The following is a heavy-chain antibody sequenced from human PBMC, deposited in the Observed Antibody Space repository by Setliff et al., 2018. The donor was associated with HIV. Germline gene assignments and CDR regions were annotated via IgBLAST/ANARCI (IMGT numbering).Heavy chain of an antibody. CDR2: IKPDGSVK. Sequence: GGSLRLSCAASGFSFSNFWINWVRQAPGKGLEWVANIKPDGSVKSYGDSVKGRFTISRDNTKNSVFLQMNSLRSDDTAVYYCARAGGPGYLDYWGQGT. D-gene: IGHD3-10*01. J-gene: IGHJ4*02. V-gene: IGHV3-7*01. CDR3: ARAGGPGYLDY. CDR1: GFSFSNFW.